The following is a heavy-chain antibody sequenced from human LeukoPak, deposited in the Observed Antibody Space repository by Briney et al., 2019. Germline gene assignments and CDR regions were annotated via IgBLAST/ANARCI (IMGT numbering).Heavy chain of an antibody. D-gene: IGHD3-22*01. CDR3: ASPNPATSSYYYDSSGDFDY. CDR2: INSDGSST. J-gene: IGHJ4*02. Sequence: PGGSLRLYCAASGFTFSSYWMHWVRQAPGKGLVWVSRINSDGSSTSYADSVKGRFTISRDNAKNTLYLQMNGLRAEDTAVYYCASPNPATSSYYYDSSGDFDYWGQGTLVTVSS. CDR1: GFTFSSYW. V-gene: IGHV3-74*01.